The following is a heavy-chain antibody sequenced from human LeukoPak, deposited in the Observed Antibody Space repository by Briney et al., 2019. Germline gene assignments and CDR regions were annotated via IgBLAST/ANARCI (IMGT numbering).Heavy chain of an antibody. D-gene: IGHD2-15*01. CDR1: GFTFSDAW. Sequence: PGGSLRLSCVGSGFTFSDAWMSWVRQAPGKGLEWVGRIKSKSDGSTIEYAAPVKGRFTISRDDSRNTLYLQMNSLKTEDTAVYYCTTRRQDGWWGQGTLVTVS. CDR2: IKSKSDGSTI. J-gene: IGHJ4*02. V-gene: IGHV3-15*01. CDR3: TTRRQDGW.